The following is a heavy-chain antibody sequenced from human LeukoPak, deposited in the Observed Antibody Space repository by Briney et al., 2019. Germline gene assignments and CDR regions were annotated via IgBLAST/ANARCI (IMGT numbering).Heavy chain of an antibody. CDR2: IYYSGST. CDR1: GGSISSGDYY. D-gene: IGHD3-22*01. CDR3: ARGNYYDSSGYLYYYYYYMDV. V-gene: IGHV4-30-4*08. Sequence: PSQTLSLTCTVSGGSISSGDYYWSWIRQPPGKGLEWIGYIYYSGSTYYNPSLKSRVTISVDTSKNQFSLQLSSVTAADTAVYYCARGNYYDSSGYLYYYYYYMDVWGKGTTVTVSS. J-gene: IGHJ6*03.